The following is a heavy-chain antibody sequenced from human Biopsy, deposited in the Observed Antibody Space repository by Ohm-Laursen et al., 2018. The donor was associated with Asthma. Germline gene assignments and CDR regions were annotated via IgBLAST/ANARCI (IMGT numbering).Heavy chain of an antibody. D-gene: IGHD3-9*01. CDR2: VNTGNGDT. Sequence: SVKVSCKASGYNFISFAIHWVRRAPGQRLEWMGWVNTGNGDTKYSQKFQGRVTITRDTSASTAYMELRSLRSEDTATYYCARTYYDFLTGQVKDVFGVWGQGTMVTVSS. V-gene: IGHV1-3*04. CDR1: GYNFISFA. J-gene: IGHJ3*01. CDR3: ARTYYDFLTGQVKDVFGV.